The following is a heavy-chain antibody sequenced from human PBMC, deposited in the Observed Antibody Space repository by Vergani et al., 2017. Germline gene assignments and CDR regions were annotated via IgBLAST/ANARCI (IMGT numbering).Heavy chain of an antibody. V-gene: IGHV4-61*01. D-gene: IGHD6-6*01. CDR3: ARDEPYSSSSRGLDY. CDR1: GGSVSSGSYY. Sequence: QVQLQESGPGLVKPSETLSLTCTVSGGSVSSGSYYWSWIRQPPGKGLEWIGYIYYSGSTNYNPSLKSRVTISVDTSKNQFSLKLSSVTAADTAVDYCARDEPYSSSSRGLDYWGQGTLVTVSS. CDR2: IYYSGST. J-gene: IGHJ4*02.